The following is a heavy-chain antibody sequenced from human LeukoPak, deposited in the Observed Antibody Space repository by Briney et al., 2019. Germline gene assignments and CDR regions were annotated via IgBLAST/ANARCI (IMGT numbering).Heavy chain of an antibody. CDR1: GFIFSNYA. CDR2: ISGSDDNT. D-gene: IGHD2-15*01. V-gene: IGHV3-23*01. CDR3: ARSRLFSYCSGASCYSGFDY. Sequence: QPGGSLRLSCAASGFIFSNYAMSWVRQAPGKGLEWVSAISGSDDNTYYADSVRGRFTISRDNSKNTLYLQMNSLRAEDTAVYYCARSRLFSYCSGASCYSGFDYWGQGTLVTVSS. J-gene: IGHJ4*02.